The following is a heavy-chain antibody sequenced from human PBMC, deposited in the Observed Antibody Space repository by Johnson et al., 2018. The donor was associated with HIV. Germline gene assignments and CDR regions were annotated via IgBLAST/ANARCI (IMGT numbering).Heavy chain of an antibody. Sequence: VQLVESGGGLVQRGGSLSLSCAASGFTVSSNYMTWVRQAPGKGLEWVSVIYSGGSTYYADSVKGRFTISRDHSENTLYLQMNSLRAEDTAVYYCAKSPSQLGSAFDIWGQGTMVTVSS. CDR3: AKSPSQLGSAFDI. CDR1: GFTVSSNY. D-gene: IGHD2-2*01. CDR2: IYSGGST. V-gene: IGHV3-66*02. J-gene: IGHJ3*02.